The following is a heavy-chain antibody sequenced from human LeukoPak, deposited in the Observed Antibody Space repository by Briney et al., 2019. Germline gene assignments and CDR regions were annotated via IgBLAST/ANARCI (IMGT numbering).Heavy chain of an antibody. CDR1: EFTFNNYA. D-gene: IGHD6-19*01. CDR2: ISGSGGNT. CDR3: AKALKSIAVAGP. Sequence: GGSLRLSCVASEFTFNNYAMAWVRQGPGKGLEWVSSISGSGGNTYYADSVKGRFTISRDNSKNTLYLQMNSLRAEDTAVYYCAKALKSIAVAGPWGQGTLVTVSS. V-gene: IGHV3-23*01. J-gene: IGHJ5*02.